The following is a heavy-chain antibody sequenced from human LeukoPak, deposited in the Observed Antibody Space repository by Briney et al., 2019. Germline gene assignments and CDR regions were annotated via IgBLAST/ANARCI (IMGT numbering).Heavy chain of an antibody. CDR2: VFYSGSA. CDR3: ARHYDSSAYWYYFDY. CDR1: GDSINNYY. V-gene: IGHV4-59*08. Sequence: NPSETLSLTCTVSGDSINNYYWSWIRQPPGKGLEWVGCVFYSGSANYSPSLKSRVTISVDTSKNQFSLNVNSVTAADTAVYFCARHYDSSAYWYYFDYWGQGSLVTVSS. J-gene: IGHJ4*02. D-gene: IGHD3-22*01.